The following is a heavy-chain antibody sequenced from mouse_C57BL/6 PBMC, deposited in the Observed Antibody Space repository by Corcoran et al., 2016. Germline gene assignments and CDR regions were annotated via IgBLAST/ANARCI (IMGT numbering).Heavy chain of an antibody. J-gene: IGHJ3*01. D-gene: IGHD2-4*01. CDR1: GYTFTDYY. CDR2: IYPGSGNT. V-gene: IGHV1-76*01. CDR3: ARDDYVVEAWFAY. Sequence: QVQLKQSGAELVRPGASVKLSCKASGYTFTDYYINWVKQRPGQGLEWIARIYPGSGNTYYNEKFKGKATLTAEKSSSTAYMQLSSLTSEDSAVYFCARDDYVVEAWFAYWGQGTLVTVSA.